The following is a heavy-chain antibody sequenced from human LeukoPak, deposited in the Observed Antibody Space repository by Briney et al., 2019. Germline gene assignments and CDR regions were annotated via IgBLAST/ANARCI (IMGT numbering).Heavy chain of an antibody. CDR3: YPHYYHSGTLNCLDH. D-gene: IGHD3-10*01. Sequence: GGSLRLSCAASGFTFTNYSMNWVRQTPGKGLEWVSSISSSSTYKYYADSVKGRFTISRDNARNSLYLQMNSLRVDDTAVYYCYPHYYHSGTLNCLDHWGQGTLVTVSS. V-gene: IGHV3-21*01. CDR2: ISSSSTYK. J-gene: IGHJ5*02. CDR1: GFTFTNYS.